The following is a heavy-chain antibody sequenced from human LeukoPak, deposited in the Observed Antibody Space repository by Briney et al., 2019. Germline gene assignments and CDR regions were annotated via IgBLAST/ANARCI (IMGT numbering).Heavy chain of an antibody. D-gene: IGHD6-13*01. J-gene: IGHJ4*02. CDR2: FSRSGPDT. CDR3: AKGSLGSWYYFDY. CDR1: GFTFGSSA. V-gene: IGHV3-23*01. Sequence: GGSLRLSCAAPGFTFGSSAMSWVRQAPGKGPEWVSTFSRSGPDTYYADSVEGRFTIFRDNSKNTLYLQMNSLRAEDTAVYYCAKGSLGSWYYFDYWGQGTLVTVSS.